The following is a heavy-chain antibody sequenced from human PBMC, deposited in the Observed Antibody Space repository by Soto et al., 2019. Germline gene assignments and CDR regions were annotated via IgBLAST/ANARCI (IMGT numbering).Heavy chain of an antibody. CDR3: AREGDYGINYYYYGMDV. J-gene: IGHJ6*02. V-gene: IGHV1-46*01. CDR1: GYTFTSYY. CDR2: INPSGGST. D-gene: IGHD4-17*01. Sequence: RASVKVSCKASGYTFTSYYMHWVRQAPGQGLEWMGIINPSGGSTSYARKFQGRVTMTRDTSTSTVYMELSSLRSEDTAVYYCAREGDYGINYYYYGMDVWGQGTTVTVSS.